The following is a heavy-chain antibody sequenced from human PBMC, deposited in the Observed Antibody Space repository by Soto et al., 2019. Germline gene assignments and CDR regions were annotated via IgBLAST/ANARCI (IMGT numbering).Heavy chain of an antibody. D-gene: IGHD2-15*01. Sequence: ASVNVSCKSSGYTFTSYCISWVRQAPGQGLEWMGWISAYNGNTNYAQKLQGRVTMTTDTSTSTAYMELRSLRSDDTAVYYCARGYCSGGSCWGWFDPWGQGTLVTVSS. CDR2: ISAYNGNT. CDR3: ARGYCSGGSCWGWFDP. V-gene: IGHV1-18*04. CDR1: GYTFTSYC. J-gene: IGHJ5*02.